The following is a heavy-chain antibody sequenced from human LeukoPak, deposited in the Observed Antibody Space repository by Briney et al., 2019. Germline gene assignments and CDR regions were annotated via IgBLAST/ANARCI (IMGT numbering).Heavy chain of an antibody. D-gene: IGHD2-21*01. CDR1: GFTFTSYY. Sequence: ASVNVSCKASGFTFTSYYMHWVRQAPGPGLEWMGIINPSGGSTSYPQKFQGRVTMTRDTSTSTVYMELSSLRSEDTAVYYCACVVRGAFDIWGQGTLVTVSS. CDR3: ACVVRGAFDI. V-gene: IGHV1-46*03. CDR2: INPSGGST. J-gene: IGHJ3*02.